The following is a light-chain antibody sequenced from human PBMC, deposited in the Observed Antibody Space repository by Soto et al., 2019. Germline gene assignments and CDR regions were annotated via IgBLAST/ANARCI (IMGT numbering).Light chain of an antibody. CDR2: EVS. Sequence: LTQPPSASGSPGQSVTISCTGTSSDVGGYNYVSWYQQHPGKAPKLMIYEVSNRPSGVSNRFSGSKSGNTASLTISGLQAEDEADYYCSSYTSSSTYVFGTGTKVTVL. V-gene: IGLV2-14*01. CDR3: SSYTSSSTYV. CDR1: SSDVGGYNY. J-gene: IGLJ1*01.